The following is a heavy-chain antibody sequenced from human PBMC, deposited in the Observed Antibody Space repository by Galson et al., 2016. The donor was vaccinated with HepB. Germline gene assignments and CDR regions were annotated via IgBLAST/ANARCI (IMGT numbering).Heavy chain of an antibody. J-gene: IGHJ6*02. CDR3: AKVDRHSYGYRPAYSMDV. D-gene: IGHD5-18*01. CDR2: ISGTGGST. Sequence: SLRLSCAASGFTFSSYAMSWVRQVPGKGLEWVSTISGTGGSTDYADSVKGRFTISRDNSKNTLYLQMSSLRVVDTAVYYCAKVDRHSYGYRPAYSMDVWGQGTTVTASS. V-gene: IGHV3-23*01. CDR1: GFTFSSYA.